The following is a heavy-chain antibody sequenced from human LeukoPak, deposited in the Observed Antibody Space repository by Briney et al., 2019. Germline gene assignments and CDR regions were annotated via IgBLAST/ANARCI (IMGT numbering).Heavy chain of an antibody. CDR1: GRSFSGYY. D-gene: IGHD6-13*01. CDR3: AREGGSSSWYGEYYYYMDV. V-gene: IGHV4-34*01. J-gene: IGHJ6*03. CDR2: INHSGST. Sequence: PSETLSLTCAVYGRSFSGYYWSWIRQPPWKGLEWIGEINHSGSTNYNPSLKSRVTISVDTSKNQFSLKLSSVTAADTAVYYCAREGGSSSWYGEYYYYMDVWGKGTTVTVSS.